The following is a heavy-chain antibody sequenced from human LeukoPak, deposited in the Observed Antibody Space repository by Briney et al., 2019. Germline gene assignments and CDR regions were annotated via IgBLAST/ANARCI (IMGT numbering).Heavy chain of an antibody. CDR3: ARGPSVAAHLDY. CDR2: IYHHGAT. CDR1: GGSISSNNW. J-gene: IGHJ4*02. V-gene: IGHV4-4*02. Sequence: PSGTLALKCPVPGGSISSNNWWSSVRQPPGKGLEWIGEIYHHGATNYNPSLKSRVTLSVDKSKNQFSLELSSVTAADTAVYYCARGPSVAAHLDYWGQGTLVTVSS. D-gene: IGHD5-12*01.